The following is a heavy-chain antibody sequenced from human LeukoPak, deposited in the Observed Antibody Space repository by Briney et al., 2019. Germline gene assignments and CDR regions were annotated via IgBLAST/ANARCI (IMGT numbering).Heavy chain of an antibody. CDR1: GFSFNTYI. D-gene: IGHD2-21*02. V-gene: IGHV3-33*01. J-gene: IGHJ4*02. Sequence: PGGSLRLSWATSGFSFNTYIIHWVRQAPGKGLEWQAAGHDGGHQDYAESVKGRFTISRDRSRSTAFLQMDSLRVDDTAVYYCAREIGGTAPDHWGQGTLVTVSS. CDR3: AREIGGTAPDH. CDR2: GHDGGHQ.